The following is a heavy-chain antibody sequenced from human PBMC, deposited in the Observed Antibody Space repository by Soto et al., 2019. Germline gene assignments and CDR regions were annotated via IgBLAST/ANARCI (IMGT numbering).Heavy chain of an antibody. V-gene: IGHV1-18*04. CDR2: ISAYNGNT. D-gene: IGHD3-22*01. CDR1: GYTFTSYG. Sequence: ASVKVSCKASGYTFTSYGISWVRQAPGQGLEWMGWISAYNGNTNYAQKLQGRVTMTTDTSTSTAYMELRSLRSDDTAVYYCARFLAPDYYDSSGHLDYWGQGTLVTVYS. CDR3: ARFLAPDYYDSSGHLDY. J-gene: IGHJ4*02.